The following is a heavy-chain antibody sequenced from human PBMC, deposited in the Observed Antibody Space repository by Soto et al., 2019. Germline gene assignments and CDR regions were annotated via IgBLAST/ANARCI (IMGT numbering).Heavy chain of an antibody. CDR1: GGAISSYY. CDR2: IYHSGST. D-gene: IGHD4-17*01. CDR3: AISKTTVNSYDY. V-gene: IGHV4-59*04. Sequence: SETLSLTCTVSGGAISSYYWNWIRQPPGKGLEWIGYIYHSGSTYYNPSLKSRVTISVDRSKNQFSLKLSSVTAADTAVYYCAISKTTVNSYDYWGQGTLVTVSS. J-gene: IGHJ4*02.